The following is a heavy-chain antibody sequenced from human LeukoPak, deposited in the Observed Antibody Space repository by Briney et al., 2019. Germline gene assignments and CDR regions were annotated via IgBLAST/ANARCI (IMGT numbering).Heavy chain of an antibody. D-gene: IGHD6-19*01. CDR3: ATGDSSGWYYFDY. CDR1: GYTLTELS. Sequence: ASVKVSCKVSGYTLTELSMHWVRQAPGKGLEWMGGFDPEDGETIYAKKFQGRVTMTEDTSTDTAYMELSSLRSEDTAVYYCATGDSSGWYYFDYWGQGTLVTVSS. CDR2: FDPEDGET. J-gene: IGHJ4*02. V-gene: IGHV1-24*01.